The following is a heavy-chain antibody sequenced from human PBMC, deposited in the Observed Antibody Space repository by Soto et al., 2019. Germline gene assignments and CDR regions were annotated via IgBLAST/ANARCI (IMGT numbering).Heavy chain of an antibody. CDR1: GGSISSYY. CDR3: ARGGRYCSSTSCYYQFDY. J-gene: IGHJ4*02. CDR2: IYYSGST. Sequence: PSETLSLTCTVSGGSISSYYWSWIRQPPGKGLEWIGYIYYSGSTNYNPSLKSRVTISVDTSKNQFSLKLSSVTAADTAVYYCARGGRYCSSTSCYYQFDYWGQGTLVTVSS. V-gene: IGHV4-59*01. D-gene: IGHD2-2*01.